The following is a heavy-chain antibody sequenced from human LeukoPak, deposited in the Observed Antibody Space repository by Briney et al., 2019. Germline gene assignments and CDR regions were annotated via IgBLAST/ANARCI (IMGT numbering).Heavy chain of an antibody. D-gene: IGHD6-19*01. CDR3: ARVGKDEIAVAVHY. Sequence: AASVKVSCKASGGTFSSYAISWVRQAPGQGLEWMGRIIPIFGTANYAQKFQGRVTITTDESTSTAYMELSSLRSEDTAVYYCARVGKDEIAVAVHYWGQGTLVTVSS. V-gene: IGHV1-69*05. J-gene: IGHJ4*02. CDR2: IIPIFGTA. CDR1: GGTFSSYA.